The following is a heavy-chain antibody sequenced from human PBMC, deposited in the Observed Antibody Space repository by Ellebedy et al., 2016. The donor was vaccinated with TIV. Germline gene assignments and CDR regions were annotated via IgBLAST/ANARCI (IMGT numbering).Heavy chain of an antibody. D-gene: IGHD1-14*01. Sequence: SETLSLTXTVSGGSMRTSNYYWGLIRQPPGRGLEWIASIYYSGNTYYHPSLESRVTISEDTSKNQISLKLRAVTAADTAVYYCATFPPRYIDGLDVWGQGTTVTVSS. CDR1: GGSMRTSNYY. CDR3: ATFPPRYIDGLDV. CDR2: IYYSGNT. J-gene: IGHJ6*02. V-gene: IGHV4-39*07.